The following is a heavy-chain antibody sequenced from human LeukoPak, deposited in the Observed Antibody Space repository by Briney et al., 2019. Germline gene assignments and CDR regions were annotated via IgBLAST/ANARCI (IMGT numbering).Heavy chain of an antibody. D-gene: IGHD1-26*01. Sequence: PGGSLRLSRAASGFTFSSYSMNWVRQAPGKGLEWVSSISGTSDYIYYADSVKGRFTISRDNAKNSLYLQMNSLRAEDTAVYYCARDREWELPTGDYWGQGTLVTVSS. CDR2: ISGTSDYI. CDR1: GFTFSSYS. V-gene: IGHV3-21*01. J-gene: IGHJ4*02. CDR3: ARDREWELPTGDY.